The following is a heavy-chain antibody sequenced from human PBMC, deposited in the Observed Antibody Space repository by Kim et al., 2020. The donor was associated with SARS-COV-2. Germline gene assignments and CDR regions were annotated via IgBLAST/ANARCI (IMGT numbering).Heavy chain of an antibody. D-gene: IGHD6-6*01. Sequence: STYYNPSLKSRVTISVDTSKNQFSLKLSSVTAADTAVYYCARDLVGQFDPWGQGTLVTVSS. CDR3: ARDLVGQFDP. CDR2: ST. J-gene: IGHJ5*02. V-gene: IGHV4-31*02.